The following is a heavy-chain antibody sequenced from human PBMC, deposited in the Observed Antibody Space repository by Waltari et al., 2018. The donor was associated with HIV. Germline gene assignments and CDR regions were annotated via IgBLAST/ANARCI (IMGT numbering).Heavy chain of an antibody. J-gene: IGHJ4*02. D-gene: IGHD1-26*01. CDR2: MNPHRGTP. CDR3: ARVRRPSGSYYLSY. V-gene: IGHV1-8*01. Sequence: QVQLEQSGAEVKKPGASVKVSCKASGYTFTSYDIFWVRQATGQGLEWMGGMNPHRGTPAYAQKFQGRVTMTRITATTTAYMGLSSLRSEDTALYYCARVRRPSGSYYLSYWGQGTLVTVSS. CDR1: GYTFTSYD.